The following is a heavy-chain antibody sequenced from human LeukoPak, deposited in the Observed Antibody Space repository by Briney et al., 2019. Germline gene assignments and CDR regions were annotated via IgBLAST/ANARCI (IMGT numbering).Heavy chain of an antibody. Sequence: ASVKVSCKASGYTFTSYGISWVRQAPGQGLEWMGWINPNSGGTNYAQKFQGRVTMTRDTSISTAYMELSRLRSDDTAVYYCARVGDYIFDYWGQGTLVTVSS. D-gene: IGHD4-17*01. CDR2: INPNSGGT. V-gene: IGHV1-2*02. CDR1: GYTFTSYG. J-gene: IGHJ4*02. CDR3: ARVGDYIFDY.